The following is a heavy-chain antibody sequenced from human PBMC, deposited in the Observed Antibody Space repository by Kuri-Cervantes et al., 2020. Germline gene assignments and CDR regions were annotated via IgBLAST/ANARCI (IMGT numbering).Heavy chain of an antibody. CDR2: TKEDSSEK. J-gene: IGHJ4*02. V-gene: IGHV3-7*01. CDR1: GFTLSAYW. D-gene: IGHD1-7*01. CDR3: ARDNWHYVSYFDL. Sequence: GGSLRLSCAASGFTLSAYWVNWVRQAPGKGLEWVANTKEDSSEKNYVDSVKGRFTISRDNAKNSLYLQMNSLRAEDTAVYYCARDNWHYVSYFDLWGQGTLVTVSS.